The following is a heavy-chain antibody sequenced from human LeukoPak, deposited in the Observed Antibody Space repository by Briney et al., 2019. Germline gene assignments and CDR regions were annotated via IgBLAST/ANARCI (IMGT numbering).Heavy chain of an antibody. Sequence: SETLSLTCTVSGGSISSSSYYWGWIRQPPGKGLEWIGSIYYSGSTYYNPSLKSRVTISVDTSKNQFSLKLSSVTAADTAVYYCARGRPLWNWFDPWGQGTLVTVSS. J-gene: IGHJ5*02. D-gene: IGHD6-6*01. CDR1: GGSISSSSYY. CDR3: ARGRPLWNWFDP. V-gene: IGHV4-39*01. CDR2: IYYSGST.